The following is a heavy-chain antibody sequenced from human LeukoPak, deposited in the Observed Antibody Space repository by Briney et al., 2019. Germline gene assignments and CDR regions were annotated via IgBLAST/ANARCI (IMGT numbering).Heavy chain of an antibody. V-gene: IGHV3-20*01. D-gene: IGHD3-3*01. Sequence: GGSLRLSCAASGFTFSSYAMSWVRQAPGKGLEWVSGINWNGGSTGYADSVKGRFTISRDNAKNSLYLQMNSLRAEDTALYHCARALYYDFWSGSPDDAFDIWGQGTMVTVSS. CDR2: INWNGGST. CDR1: GFTFSSYA. CDR3: ARALYYDFWSGSPDDAFDI. J-gene: IGHJ3*02.